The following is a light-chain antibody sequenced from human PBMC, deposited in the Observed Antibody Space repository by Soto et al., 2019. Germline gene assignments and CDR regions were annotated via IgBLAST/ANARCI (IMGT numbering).Light chain of an antibody. Sequence: LTQPASVSGSPGQSITISCTGTSSDVGSYNLVSWYQQHPGKAPKLMIYEGSKRPSGVSNRFSGSKSGNTASLTISGLQAEDEADYYCCSYAGSSPYVFGTGTKVTVL. CDR3: CSYAGSSPYV. J-gene: IGLJ1*01. CDR2: EGS. CDR1: SSDVGSYNL. V-gene: IGLV2-23*01.